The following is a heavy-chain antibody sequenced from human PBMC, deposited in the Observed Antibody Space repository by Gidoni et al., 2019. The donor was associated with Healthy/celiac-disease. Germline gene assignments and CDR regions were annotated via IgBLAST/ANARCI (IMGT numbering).Heavy chain of an antibody. CDR2: INHSGST. Sequence: QVQLQQWGAGLLTPSETLSLTCAVYGGSFSGYYWSWIRQPPGKGLEWIGEINHSGSTNYNPSLKSRVTISVDTSKNQFSLKLSSVTAADTAVYYCARGPWGSYRALGYWGQGTLVTVSS. V-gene: IGHV4-34*01. J-gene: IGHJ4*02. CDR1: GGSFSGYY. D-gene: IGHD3-16*02. CDR3: ARGPWGSYRALGY.